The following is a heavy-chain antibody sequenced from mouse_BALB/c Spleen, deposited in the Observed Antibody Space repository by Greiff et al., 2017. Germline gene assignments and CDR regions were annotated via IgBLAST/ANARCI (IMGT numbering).Heavy chain of an antibody. CDR1: GYSITSDYA. J-gene: IGHJ4*01. CDR2: ISYSGST. CDR3: ARRDYYVSMDY. V-gene: IGHV3-2*02. D-gene: IGHD1-1*01. Sequence: EVKVEESGPGLVKPSQSLSLTCTVTGYSITSDYAWNWIRQFPGNKLEWMGYISYSGSTSYNPSLKSRISITRDTSKNQFFLQLNSVTTEDTATYYCARRDYYVSMDYWGQGTSVTVSS.